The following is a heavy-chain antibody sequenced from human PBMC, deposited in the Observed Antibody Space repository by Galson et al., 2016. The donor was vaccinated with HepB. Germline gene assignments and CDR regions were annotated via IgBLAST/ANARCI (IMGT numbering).Heavy chain of an antibody. Sequence: SLRLSCAASGSSLSNDWMSWVRQAPGKGLEWVARIKSKSEGGTTDYAAPVKGRFTISRDDTKNTLYLQMNGLKTEDTAVYYCTTPHYDGSGRGFWGQGTLVTVSS. J-gene: IGHJ4*02. CDR1: GSSLSNDW. V-gene: IGHV3-15*01. CDR2: IKSKSEGGTT. D-gene: IGHD3-10*01. CDR3: TTPHYDGSGRGF.